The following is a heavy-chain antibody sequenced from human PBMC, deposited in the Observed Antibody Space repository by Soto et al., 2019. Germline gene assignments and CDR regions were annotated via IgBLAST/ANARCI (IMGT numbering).Heavy chain of an antibody. CDR2: MYHSGTF. CDR1: GGSIGGVGYS. V-gene: IGHV4-30-2*01. D-gene: IGHD3-10*01. CDR3: ARAQFYSGSGNYNNLMLDA. J-gene: IGHJ5*02. Sequence: SETLSLTCAVSGGSIGGVGYSWSWIRQPPGGGLEWIGYMYHSGTFLKSPSLKTRLTMSLDMSKNQFSLTLNPMTAADTAVYYCARAQFYSGSGNYNNLMLDAWGQGIPVAVSS.